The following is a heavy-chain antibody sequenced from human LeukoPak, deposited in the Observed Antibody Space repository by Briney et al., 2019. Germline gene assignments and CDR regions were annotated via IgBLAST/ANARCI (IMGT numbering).Heavy chain of an antibody. J-gene: IGHJ3*02. Sequence: SETLSLTCTVSGGSISSYYWSWIRQPPGKGLEWIGYIYYSGSTKYKPSLKSQVTISVDTSKNQFSLKLSSVTAADTAVYYCARGRLLDAFDIWGQGTMVTVSS. D-gene: IGHD3-3*01. CDR1: GGSISSYY. CDR3: ARGRLLDAFDI. CDR2: IYYSGST. V-gene: IGHV4-59*01.